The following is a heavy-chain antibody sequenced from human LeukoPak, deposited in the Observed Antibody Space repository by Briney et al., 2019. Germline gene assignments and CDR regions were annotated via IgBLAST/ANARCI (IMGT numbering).Heavy chain of an antibody. CDR3: VPALHPTVTEFDY. V-gene: IGHV3-48*01. Sequence: PGGSLRLSCAASGFTFSSYSMNWVRQAPGKGLEWVSYISSSSTIYYADSVKGRFTISRDNSKNTLHLQMSSLRVEDTAVYYCVPALHPTVTEFDYWGQGTLVTVSS. CDR2: ISSSSTI. D-gene: IGHD2-2*01. J-gene: IGHJ4*02. CDR1: GFTFSSYS.